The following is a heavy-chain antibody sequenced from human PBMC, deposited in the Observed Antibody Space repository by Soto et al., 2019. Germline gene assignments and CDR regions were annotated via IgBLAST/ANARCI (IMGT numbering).Heavy chain of an antibody. CDR1: GGTFSSYT. V-gene: IGHV1-69*02. Sequence: QVQLVQSAAEVKKPGSSVKVSCKASGGTFSSYTISWVRQAPEQGLEWMGRIIPILGIANYAQKFQGRVTITADKATSTAYPELSILRSDDTAVYYCARVDGYNLFDYWGQGTVVTVSS. CDR2: IIPILGIA. J-gene: IGHJ4*02. CDR3: ARVDGYNLFDY. D-gene: IGHD5-18*01.